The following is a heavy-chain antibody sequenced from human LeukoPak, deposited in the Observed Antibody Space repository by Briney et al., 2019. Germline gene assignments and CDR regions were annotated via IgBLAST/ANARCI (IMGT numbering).Heavy chain of an antibody. CDR2: PNPKSGGT. CDR3: ARVGQWPLDLPIFGY. J-gene: IGHJ4*02. D-gene: IGHD3-3*01. V-gene: IGHV1-2*02. CDR1: GYIFTDYH. Sequence: GASVRVSCKPSGYIFTDYHLHWVRQAPGQGFEWMGWPNPKSGGTNYARTFQGRVTMTSDTSIRTAYMELSRLTGDDTAVYYCARVGQWPLDLPIFGYWGQRTRITVSS.